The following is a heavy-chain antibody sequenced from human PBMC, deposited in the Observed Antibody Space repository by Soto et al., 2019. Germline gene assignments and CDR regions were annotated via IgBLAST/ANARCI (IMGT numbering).Heavy chain of an antibody. V-gene: IGHV4-59*01. J-gene: IGHJ4*02. CDR2: IYSSGST. CDR3: ARELPYNWLGGPFDY. D-gene: IGHD1-20*01. CDR1: GGSISSYY. Sequence: QVQLQESGPGLVKSSETLSLTCTVSGGSISSYYWSWIRQPPRKGLQWIGYIYSSGSTKYNPSLKRRVTISVDTSKNQFSLRLSSVTTADTAVYYCARELPYNWLGGPFDYWGQGALVTVSS.